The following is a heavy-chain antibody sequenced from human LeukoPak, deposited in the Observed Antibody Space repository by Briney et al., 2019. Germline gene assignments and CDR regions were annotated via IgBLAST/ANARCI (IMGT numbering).Heavy chain of an antibody. V-gene: IGHV4-4*07. Sequence: SETLSLTCTVSGGSISSYYWSWIRQPAGKGLEWIGSIYTSGSTNYNPSLKSRVTISVDKSKNQFSLKLSSVTAADTAVYYCVSDTNYDFWSGYSHFDYWGQGTLVTVSS. CDR1: GGSISSYY. D-gene: IGHD3-3*01. CDR2: IYTSGST. J-gene: IGHJ4*02. CDR3: VSDTNYDFWSGYSHFDY.